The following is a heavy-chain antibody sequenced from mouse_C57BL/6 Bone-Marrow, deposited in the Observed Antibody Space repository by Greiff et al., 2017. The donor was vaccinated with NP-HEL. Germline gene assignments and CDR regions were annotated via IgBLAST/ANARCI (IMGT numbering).Heavy chain of an antibody. CDR3: ARGGDIDDYPGYWYFDV. CDR2: IDPEDGET. V-gene: IGHV14-2*01. D-gene: IGHD2-4*01. CDR1: GFNIKDYY. Sequence: VHVKQSGAELVKPGASVKLSCPASGFNIKDYYMHWVKQRTEQGLEWIGRIDPEDGETKYAPKFQGKATITADTAANTADLQHSSLTSEYTAVYYWARGGDIDDYPGYWYFDVWGTGTTVTVSS. J-gene: IGHJ1*03.